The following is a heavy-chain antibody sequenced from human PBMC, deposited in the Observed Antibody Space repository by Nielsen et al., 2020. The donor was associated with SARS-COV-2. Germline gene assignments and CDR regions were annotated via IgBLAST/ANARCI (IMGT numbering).Heavy chain of an antibody. J-gene: IGHJ4*02. CDR1: GFTFTSHA. V-gene: IGHV3-30*04. CDR2: ISADGTND. Sequence: GESLRLSCAASGFTFTSHAMHWVRQAPGKGLEWLTIISADGTNDHYADSVRGRFTISRDSSENTVYLHMNNVRVEDAGVYYCARDLSSYYYGSGEDRWVFHFWGQGTLVSVSS. CDR3: ARDLSSYYYGSGEDRWVFHF. D-gene: IGHD3-10*01.